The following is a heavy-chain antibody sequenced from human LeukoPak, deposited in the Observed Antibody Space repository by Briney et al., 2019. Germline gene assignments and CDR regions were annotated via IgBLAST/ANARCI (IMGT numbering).Heavy chain of an antibody. CDR3: ARHWNRGSRDY. V-gene: IGHV4-39*01. J-gene: IGHJ4*02. D-gene: IGHD1-26*01. CDR2: IYYSGST. Sequence: SETLSLTCTVSGGSISSSSYYWGWIRQPPGKGLECIGSIYYSGSTYYNPSLKNRVTISIDTSKNQFSLKLSSVTAADTAVYYCARHWNRGSRDYWGQGTLVTVSS. CDR1: GGSISSSSYY.